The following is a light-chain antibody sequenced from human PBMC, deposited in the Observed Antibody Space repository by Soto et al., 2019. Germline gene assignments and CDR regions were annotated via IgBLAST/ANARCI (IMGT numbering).Light chain of an antibody. CDR3: LLYDDGVQV. V-gene: IGLV7-43*01. CDR2: STS. J-gene: IGLJ2*01. CDR1: TGAVTSGHY. Sequence: QAVVPQEPSLTVSPGGTVILTCASSTGAVTSGHYPHWFQQKTGQAPRALIYSTSKTHSCTPARFSGSLLGGKAALTLSGGQPEDEAEYYCLLYDDGVQVFGEGTKLTVL.